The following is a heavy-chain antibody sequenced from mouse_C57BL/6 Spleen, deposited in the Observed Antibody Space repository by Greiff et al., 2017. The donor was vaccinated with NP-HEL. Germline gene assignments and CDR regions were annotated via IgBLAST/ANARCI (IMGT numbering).Heavy chain of an antibody. CDR2: IWSGGST. J-gene: IGHJ3*01. D-gene: IGHD1-1*01. V-gene: IGHV2-2*01. Sequence: VKLVESGPGLVQPSQSLSITCTVSGFSLTSYGVHWVRQSPGKGLEWLGVIWSGGSTDYNAAFISRLSISKDNSKSQVFFKMNSLQADDTAIYYCARNEGYYGSPFAYWGQGTLVTVSA. CDR3: ARNEGYYGSPFAY. CDR1: GFSLTSYG.